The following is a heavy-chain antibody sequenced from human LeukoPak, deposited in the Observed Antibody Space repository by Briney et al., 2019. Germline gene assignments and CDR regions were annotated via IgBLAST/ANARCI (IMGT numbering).Heavy chain of an antibody. D-gene: IGHD2-2*01. V-gene: IGHV4-39*01. J-gene: IGHJ4*02. CDR3: ARGYCSSTSCRGFFDY. Sequence: SETLSLTCTVSGGSISSSSYYWGWIRQPPGKGLEWIRSIYYSGSTYYNPSLKSRVTISVDTSKNQFSLKLSSVTAADTAVYYCARGYCSSTSCRGFFDYWGQGTLVTVSS. CDR1: GGSISSSSYY. CDR2: IYYSGST.